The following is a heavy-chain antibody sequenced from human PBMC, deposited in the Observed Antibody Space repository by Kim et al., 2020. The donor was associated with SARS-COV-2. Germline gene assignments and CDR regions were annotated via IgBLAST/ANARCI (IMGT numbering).Heavy chain of an antibody. CDR1: GGSISSGGYY. V-gene: IGHV4-31*03. J-gene: IGHJ5*02. CDR3: ARCPYYDILTGLVWFDP. CDR2: IYYSGST. Sequence: SETLSLTCTVSGGSISSGGYYWSWIRQHPGKGLEWIGYIYYSGSTYYNPSLKSRVTISVDTSKNQFSLKLSSVTAADTAVYYCARCPYYDILTGLVWFDPWGQGTLVTVSS. D-gene: IGHD3-9*01.